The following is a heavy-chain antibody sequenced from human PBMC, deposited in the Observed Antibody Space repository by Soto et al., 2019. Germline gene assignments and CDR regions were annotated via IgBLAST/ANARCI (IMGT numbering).Heavy chain of an antibody. CDR2: IYSGGST. V-gene: IGHV3-66*01. J-gene: IGHJ5*02. D-gene: IGHD3-9*01. CDR1: GFTVSSNY. Sequence: PGGSLRLSCAASGFTVSSNYMSWVRQAPGKGLEWVSVIYSGGSTYYADSVKGRFTISRDNSKNTLYLQMNGLRAEDTAVYYCARGKNDILTGPFTFDPWGQGTLVTVSS. CDR3: ARGKNDILTGPFTFDP.